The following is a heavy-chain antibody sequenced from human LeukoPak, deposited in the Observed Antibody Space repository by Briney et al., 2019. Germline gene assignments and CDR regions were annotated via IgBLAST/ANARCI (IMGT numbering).Heavy chain of an antibody. Sequence: GGSLRLSRAASGFNFIDYTMNWVRQAPGKGLEWVSSITSTGRYIFYADSLKGRFTISRDNAKKSLYLQMNSLRAEDTAVYYCARLRNVGGNPHPFNVWGQGTTVTVSS. V-gene: IGHV3-21*01. CDR2: ITSTGRYI. CDR1: GFNFIDYT. CDR3: ARLRNVGGNPHPFNV. J-gene: IGHJ3*01. D-gene: IGHD4-23*01.